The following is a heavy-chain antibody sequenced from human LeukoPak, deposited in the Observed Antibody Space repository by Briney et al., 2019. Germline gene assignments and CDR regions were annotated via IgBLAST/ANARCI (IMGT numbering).Heavy chain of an antibody. CDR2: IYHSGST. CDR3: AREPLPGGWFDP. D-gene: IGHD2-2*01. Sequence: SETLSLTCAVSGGSISSGGYSWSWIRQLPGEGLEWIGYIYHSGSTYYNPSLKSRVTISVDRSKNQFSLKLSSVTAADTAVYYCAREPLPGGWFDPWGQGTLVTVSS. J-gene: IGHJ5*02. CDR1: GGSISSGGYS. V-gene: IGHV4-30-2*01.